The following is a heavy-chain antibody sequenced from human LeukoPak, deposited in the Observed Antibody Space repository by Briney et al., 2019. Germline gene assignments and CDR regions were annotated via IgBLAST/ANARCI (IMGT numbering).Heavy chain of an antibody. J-gene: IGHJ4*02. V-gene: IGHV4-39*07. CDR2: IYYSGST. Sequence: PSETLSLTCTVSGGSISSSSYYWGWIRQPPGKGLEWIGSIYYSGSTYYNPSLKSRVTISVDTSKNQFSLKLSSVTAADTAVYYCAIVAAATRVAVSYYFDYWGQGTLVTVSS. CDR3: AIVAAATRVAVSYYFDY. CDR1: GGSISSSSYY. D-gene: IGHD6-13*01.